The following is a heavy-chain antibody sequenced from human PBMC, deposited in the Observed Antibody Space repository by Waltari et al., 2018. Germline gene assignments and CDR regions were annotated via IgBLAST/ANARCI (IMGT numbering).Heavy chain of an antibody. CDR1: GFTFSSYS. CDR2: ISSSSSYI. D-gene: IGHD3-3*01. V-gene: IGHV3-21*01. CDR3: ARDPVTMEYNWFDP. Sequence: EVQLVESGGGLVKPGGSLRLSCAASGFTFSSYSMNWVRQAPGKGLEWVSSISSSSSYIYYADSVKGRFTISRDNAKNSLYLQMNSLRAEDTAVYYCARDPVTMEYNWFDPWGQGTLVTVSS. J-gene: IGHJ5*02.